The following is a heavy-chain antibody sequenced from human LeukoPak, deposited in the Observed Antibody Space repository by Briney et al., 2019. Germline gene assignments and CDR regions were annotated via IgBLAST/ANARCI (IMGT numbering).Heavy chain of an antibody. CDR1: GGSISSSSYF. J-gene: IGHJ6*02. CDR2: ISFTGSN. Sequence: PSETLSLTCTVSGGSISSSSYFWGWIRQPPGKGLEWIGSISFTGSNYYNPSLKSRVTISVDTSKNQFSLKLSSVTAADTAVYYCARLLDSSSSGIAAAADYYYYGMDVWGQGTTVTVSS. CDR3: ARLLDSSSSGIAAAADYYYYGMDV. D-gene: IGHD6-13*01. V-gene: IGHV4-39*01.